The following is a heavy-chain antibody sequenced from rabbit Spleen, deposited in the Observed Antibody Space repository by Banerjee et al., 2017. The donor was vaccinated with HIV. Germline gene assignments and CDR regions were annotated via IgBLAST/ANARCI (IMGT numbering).Heavy chain of an antibody. CDR1: GIDFSSSYY. V-gene: IGHV1S40*01. Sequence: QSLEESGGDLVKPGASLTLTCKASGIDFSSSYYMCWVRQAPGQGLEWIACMYNGDGSTYYATWAKGRFTISKTSSTTVTLQMTSLTAADTATYFCARGGSDVIFAFNLWGQGTLVTVS. CDR3: ARGGSDVIFAFNL. CDR2: MYNGDGST. J-gene: IGHJ4*01. D-gene: IGHD4-2*01.